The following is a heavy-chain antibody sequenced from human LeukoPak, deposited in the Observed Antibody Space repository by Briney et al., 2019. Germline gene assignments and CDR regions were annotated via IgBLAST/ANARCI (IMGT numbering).Heavy chain of an antibody. CDR2: IKQDGTER. D-gene: IGHD3-16*01. V-gene: IGHV3-7*01. CDR3: ARESWAAFDL. CDR1: GFTFNTYW. Sequence: GGYLRLSCGASGFTFNTYWMSWLRQAPGKGLEWVANIKQDGTERYHADSVKGRFTISRDNAKISLYLELSSLRAEDTAVYYCARESWAAFDLWGQGTLVTVSS. J-gene: IGHJ5*02.